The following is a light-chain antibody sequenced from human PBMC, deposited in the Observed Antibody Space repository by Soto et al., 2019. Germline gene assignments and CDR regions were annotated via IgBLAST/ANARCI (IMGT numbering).Light chain of an antibody. CDR1: QSVTTY. CDR2: DAS. V-gene: IGKV3-11*01. Sequence: EIVLTQSPATLSLSPGERATLSCRASQSVTTYLSWYQQKPGQAPRLLIYDASNRATDIPARFSGSGSGTAFSLTITSLEPEDFAVYCCQHRGNWPRTFGQGTKLEIK. J-gene: IGKJ2*01. CDR3: QHRGNWPRT.